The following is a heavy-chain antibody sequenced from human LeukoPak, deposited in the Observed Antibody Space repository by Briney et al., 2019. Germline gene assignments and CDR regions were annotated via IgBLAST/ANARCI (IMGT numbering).Heavy chain of an antibody. D-gene: IGHD3-22*01. Sequence: SETLSLTCAVYGGSFIGYYWSWIRQPPGKGLEWIGSIYYSGSTYYNPSLKSRVTISVDTSKNQFSLKLSSVTAADTAVYYCARDDSRVTFDYWGQGTLVTVSS. V-gene: IGHV4-34*01. J-gene: IGHJ4*02. CDR2: IYYSGST. CDR1: GGSFIGYY. CDR3: ARDDSRVTFDY.